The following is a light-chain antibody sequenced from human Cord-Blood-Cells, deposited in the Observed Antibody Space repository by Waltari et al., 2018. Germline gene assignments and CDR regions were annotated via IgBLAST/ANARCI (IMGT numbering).Light chain of an antibody. V-gene: IGLV3-19*01. J-gene: IGLJ2*01. Sequence: SSELTQDPAVSVALGPTVRITCQGDSLRRYYAMRYQQKPGQAPVLVIYGKNNRPSGIPDRFSGSSSGNTASLTITGAQAEDEADYYCNSRDSSGNHVVFGGGTKLTVL. CDR1: SLRRYY. CDR2: GKN. CDR3: NSRDSSGNHVV.